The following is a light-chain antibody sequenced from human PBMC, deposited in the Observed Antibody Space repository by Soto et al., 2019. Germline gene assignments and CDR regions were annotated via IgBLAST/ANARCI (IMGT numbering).Light chain of an antibody. CDR2: DVT. Sequence: QSALTQPRSVSGSPGQSVTISCAGTSSDVGAYNWVSWYQQHPGKVPKLIIYDVTRRPSGVPDRFSGSKSGNTASLTISGLQADDEADYYCCSYAGSYTLMFGGGTKLTVL. CDR3: CSYAGSYTLM. V-gene: IGLV2-11*01. CDR1: SSDVGAYNW. J-gene: IGLJ3*02.